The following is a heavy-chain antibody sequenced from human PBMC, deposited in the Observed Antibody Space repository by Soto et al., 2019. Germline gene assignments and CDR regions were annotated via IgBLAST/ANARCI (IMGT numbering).Heavy chain of an antibody. J-gene: IGHJ4*02. D-gene: IGHD6-13*01. Sequence: SETLSLTCAVYGGSFSCYYWSWIRQPPGKGLEWIGEINHSGSTNYNPSLKSRVTISVDTSKNQFSLKLSSVTAADTAVYYCARDRAAAGMVDYWGQGTLVTVSS. V-gene: IGHV4-34*01. CDR1: GGSFSCYY. CDR2: INHSGST. CDR3: ARDRAAAGMVDY.